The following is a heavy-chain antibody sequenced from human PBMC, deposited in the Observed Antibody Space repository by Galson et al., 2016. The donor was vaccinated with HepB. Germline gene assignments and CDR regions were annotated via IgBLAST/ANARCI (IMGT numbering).Heavy chain of an antibody. CDR1: GFTVGSNY. J-gene: IGHJ3*02. CDR2: IYSGDNT. D-gene: IGHD2-15*01. V-gene: IGHV3-53*01. CDR3: AREIGVGYCSGGSCYATAFVI. Sequence: SLRLSCAASGFTVGSNYMSWVRRAPGKGLEWVSVIYSGDNTYYADSVKGRFTISRDNPKNTLSLQMNSLRVEDTAVYYCAREIGVGYCSGGSCYATAFVIWGQGTMVTVSS.